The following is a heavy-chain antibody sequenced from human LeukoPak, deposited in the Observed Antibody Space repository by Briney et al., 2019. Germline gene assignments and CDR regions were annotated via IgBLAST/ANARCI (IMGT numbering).Heavy chain of an antibody. D-gene: IGHD6-6*01. CDR3: ARRYSSSSSDGYYYYYMDV. CDR2: IWYDGSNK. CDR1: GFTLSSYG. J-gene: IGHJ6*03. Sequence: PGGSLRLSCAAPGFTLSSYGMAWGRQAPGKGREWVAVIWYDGSNKYYADSVKGRFTISRDNSKNTLYLQMNSLRAEDTAVYYCARRYSSSSSDGYYYYYMDVWGKGTTVTVSS. V-gene: IGHV3-33*01.